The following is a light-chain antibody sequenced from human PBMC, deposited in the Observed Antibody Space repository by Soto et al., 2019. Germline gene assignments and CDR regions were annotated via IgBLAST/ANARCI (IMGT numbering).Light chain of an antibody. J-gene: IGKJ5*01. CDR3: QQYSNWPPIT. V-gene: IGKV3-15*01. CDR2: DTS. Sequence: ETVMTQSPGTLSVSLGERATLSCRASQSVSIHLAWYQQKPGQAPRLLIYDTSNRATGIPARFSGSGSGTEFTLTISSLQSEDFAVYYCQQYSNWPPITFGQWTRLEIK. CDR1: QSVSIH.